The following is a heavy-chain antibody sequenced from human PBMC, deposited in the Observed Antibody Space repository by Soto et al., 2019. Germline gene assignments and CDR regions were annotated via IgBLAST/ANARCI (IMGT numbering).Heavy chain of an antibody. V-gene: IGHV4-39*01. J-gene: IGHJ3*02. CDR1: GGTIRSSSYY. CDR3: ESRGYYSPDAFDI. Sequence: SETLSLTCPVSGGTIRSSSYYWGWIRQPPGKGLEWIGSIYYSGSTYYNPSLKSRVTISVDTSKNQFSLKLSSVTAADTAVYYCESRGYYSPDAFDIWGQGTMVTVSS. CDR2: IYYSGST. D-gene: IGHD3-3*01.